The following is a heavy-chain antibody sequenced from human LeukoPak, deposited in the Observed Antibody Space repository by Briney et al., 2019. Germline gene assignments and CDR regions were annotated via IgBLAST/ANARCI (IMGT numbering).Heavy chain of an antibody. CDR3: ARVREKLLWFGESLKWYYFDY. J-gene: IGHJ4*02. V-gene: IGHV3-48*04. Sequence: GGSLRLSCAASGFTFSSYSMNWVRQAPGKGLEWVSYISSSSSTIYYADSVKGRFTISRDNAKNSLYLQMNSLRAEDTAVYYCARVREKLLWFGESLKWYYFDYWGQGTLVTVSS. CDR1: GFTFSSYS. CDR2: ISSSSSTI. D-gene: IGHD3-10*01.